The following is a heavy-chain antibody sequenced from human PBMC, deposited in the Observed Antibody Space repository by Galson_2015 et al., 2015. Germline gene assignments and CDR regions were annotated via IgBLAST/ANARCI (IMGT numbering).Heavy chain of an antibody. V-gene: IGHV3-23*01. D-gene: IGHD5-18*01. CDR3: AKSQYSSSPRLAYYYYYMDV. Sequence: SLRLSCAASGLTFNYYVMSWVRQGPGKGLEWVSGIGGSGGTTYYADSVQGRFTISRDNSKKTLYLQMNSLRAEDTAVYYCAKSQYSSSPRLAYYYYYMDVWGKGTTVTVSS. CDR2: IGGSGGTT. CDR1: GLTFNYYV. J-gene: IGHJ6*03.